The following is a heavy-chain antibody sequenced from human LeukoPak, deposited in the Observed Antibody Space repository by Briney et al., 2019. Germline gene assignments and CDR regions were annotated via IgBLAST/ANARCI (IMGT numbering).Heavy chain of an antibody. CDR2: INHSGST. V-gene: IGHV4-34*01. Sequence: PSETLSLTCAVYGGSFSGYYWSWIRQPPGKGLEWIGEINHSGSTNYNPSLKSRVTISVDTSKNQFSLKLSSVTAADTAVYCCARVSWYYDFWSSYYMNVWGKGTTVTVSS. J-gene: IGHJ6*03. D-gene: IGHD3-3*01. CDR1: GGSFSGYY. CDR3: ARVSWYYDFWSSYYMNV.